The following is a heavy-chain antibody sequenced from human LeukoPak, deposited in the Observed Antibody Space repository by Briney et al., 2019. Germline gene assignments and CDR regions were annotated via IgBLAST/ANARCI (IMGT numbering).Heavy chain of an antibody. CDR3: SIAGRGVDY. V-gene: IGHV4-34*01. CDR2: INHSEST. J-gene: IGHJ4*02. Sequence: PSETLSLTCAVYGGSFSGYYWSWIRQPPGKGLEWIGEINHSESTNYNPSLKSRVTISVDTPKNQFSLKLSSVTAADTAVYYCSIAGRGVDYWGQGTLVTVSS. D-gene: IGHD6-6*01. CDR1: GGSFSGYY.